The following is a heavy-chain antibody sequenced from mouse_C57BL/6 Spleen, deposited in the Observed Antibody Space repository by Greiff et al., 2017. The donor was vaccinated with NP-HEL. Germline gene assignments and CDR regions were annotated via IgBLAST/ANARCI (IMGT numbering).Heavy chain of an antibody. CDR3: ARGSNYGWFAY. V-gene: IGHV1-63*01. CDR2: IYPGGGYT. CDR1: GYTFTNYW. D-gene: IGHD2-5*01. J-gene: IGHJ3*01. Sequence: QVQLQQSGAELVRPGTSVKMSCKASGYTFTNYWIGWAKQRPGHGLEWIGDIYPGGGYTNYNEKFKGKATLTADKSSSTAYMQFSSLTSEDSAIYYCARGSNYGWFAYWGQGTLVTVSA.